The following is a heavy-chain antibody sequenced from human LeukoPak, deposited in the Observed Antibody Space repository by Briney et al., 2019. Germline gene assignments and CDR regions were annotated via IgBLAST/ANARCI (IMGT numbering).Heavy chain of an antibody. D-gene: IGHD3-10*01. Sequence: GGSLRLSCAASGFTFSSYSMNWVRQAPGKGLEWVSYISSSSSSTIYYADSVKGRFTISRDNAKNSLYLQMNSLRAEDTAVYYCASMVRGVENWFDPWGQGTLVTVSS. CDR3: ASMVRGVENWFDP. CDR1: GFTFSSYS. J-gene: IGHJ5*02. CDR2: ISSSSSSTI. V-gene: IGHV3-48*01.